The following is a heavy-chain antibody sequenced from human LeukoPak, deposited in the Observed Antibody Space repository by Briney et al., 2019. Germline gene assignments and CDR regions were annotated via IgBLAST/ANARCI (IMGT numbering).Heavy chain of an antibody. CDR1: GYTFTSYD. D-gene: IGHD2-2*02. Sequence: ASVKVSCKASGYTFTSYDINWVRQATGQGLEWVGWMNPNSGTTGYAQKFQGRVTITTDTSTSTAYMELRSLRSDDTAVYYCARCRSTSCYMVYWGQGTLVTVSS. CDR3: ARCRSTSCYMVY. CDR2: MNPNSGTT. V-gene: IGHV1-8*03. J-gene: IGHJ4*02.